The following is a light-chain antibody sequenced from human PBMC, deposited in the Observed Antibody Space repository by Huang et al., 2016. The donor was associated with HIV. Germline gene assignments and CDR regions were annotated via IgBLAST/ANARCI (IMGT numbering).Light chain of an antibody. CDR3: QQYGSVSR. J-gene: IGKJ4*01. V-gene: IGKV3-20*01. CDR1: QSVRDDN. CDR2: GAS. Sequence: EIVLTQSPGTLSLSPGQRATLSCRASQSVRDDNLAWYQQTPGPPPRLLIYGASRRDTGVPDRFSGSGSGRDFTLTVSRLEPEDFSVYDCQQYGSVSRFGGGTKVEIK.